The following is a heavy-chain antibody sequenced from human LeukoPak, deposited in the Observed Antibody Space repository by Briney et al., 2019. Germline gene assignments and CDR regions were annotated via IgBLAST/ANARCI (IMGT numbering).Heavy chain of an antibody. CDR2: IWYGGGNK. V-gene: IGHV3-33*08. D-gene: IGHD4-23*01. CDR1: GFTFSSYS. J-gene: IGHJ3*02. Sequence: GGSLRLSCAASGFTFSSYSMNWVRQAPGKGLEWVAIIWYGGGNKYYADSVKGRFTISRDNSKNTLYLQMNSLRAEDTAVYYCARDGGYGGNPNDAFDMWGQGKMVTVSS. CDR3: ARDGGYGGNPNDAFDM.